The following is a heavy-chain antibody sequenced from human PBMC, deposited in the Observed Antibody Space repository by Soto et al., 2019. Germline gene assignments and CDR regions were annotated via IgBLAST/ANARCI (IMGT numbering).Heavy chain of an antibody. CDR2: IWYDGSDK. CDR3: ARDIASRQFDY. J-gene: IGHJ4*02. CDR1: GFTFRNHG. V-gene: IGHV3-33*01. D-gene: IGHD6-6*01. Sequence: PGGSLRLSCEASGFTFRNHGMHWVRQAPGKGLEWVAVIWYDGSDKYYADSVKGRFTISRDNSKNTLYLQMDSLRAEDTAVYYCARDIASRQFDYLGQGVLVTVSS.